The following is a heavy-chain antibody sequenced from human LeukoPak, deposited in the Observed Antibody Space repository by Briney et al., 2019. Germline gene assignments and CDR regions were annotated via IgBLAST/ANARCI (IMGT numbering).Heavy chain of an antibody. CDR3: ARGVLGHYYDSSGYYVRLDAFDI. CDR2: FDPEDGET. J-gene: IGHJ3*02. D-gene: IGHD3-22*01. V-gene: IGHV1-24*01. CDR1: GYTLTELS. Sequence: ASVKVSCKVSGYTLTELSMHWVRQAPGKGLEWMGGFDPEDGETIYAQKFQGRVTMTEDTSTDTAYMELRSLRSDDTAVYYCARGVLGHYYDSSGYYVRLDAFDIWGQGTMVTVSS.